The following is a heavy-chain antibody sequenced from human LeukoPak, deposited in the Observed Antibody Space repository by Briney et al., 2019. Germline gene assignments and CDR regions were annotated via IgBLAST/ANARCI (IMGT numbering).Heavy chain of an antibody. CDR2: INYSGNT. CDR1: YGSFSGYY. V-gene: IGHV4-34*01. CDR3: ARGGNYYDSSGFNWFDP. D-gene: IGHD3-22*01. Sequence: SETLSLTCGVFYGSFSGYYWSWIRQPPGKGLEWIGEINYSGNTNYNPSLKSRVTISVDTSKDQFSLKLSSVTAADTAVYYCARGGNYYDSSGFNWFDPWGQGTLVTVSS. J-gene: IGHJ5*02.